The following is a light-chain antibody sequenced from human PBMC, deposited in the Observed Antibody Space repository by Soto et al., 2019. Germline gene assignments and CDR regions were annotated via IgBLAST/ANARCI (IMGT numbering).Light chain of an antibody. CDR1: QGISSW. CDR2: DAS. Sequence: DIQMTQSPSSVSASVGDRVTITCRASQGISSWLAWYQQNPEQAPKLVIYDASSLQSGDPSRFSGSGSGTDFTLTMWCLQTEEFATYYCEQANSFPHTFGGRAKVEI. V-gene: IGKV1-12*01. CDR3: EQANSFPHT. J-gene: IGKJ4*01.